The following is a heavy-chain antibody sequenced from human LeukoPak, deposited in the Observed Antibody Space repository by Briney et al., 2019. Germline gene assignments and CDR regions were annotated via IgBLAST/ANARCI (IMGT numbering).Heavy chain of an antibody. Sequence: GASVKVSCKASGNTFTSYYMHWVRQAPGQGLEWMGIINPSGGSTSYAQKFPGRVTMTRDTSTSTVYMELSSLRSEDTAVYYCARAYCSSNTSCARGWYFDLWGRGTLVTVSS. J-gene: IGHJ2*01. CDR1: GNTFTSYY. D-gene: IGHD2-2*01. V-gene: IGHV1-46*01. CDR2: INPSGGST. CDR3: ARAYCSSNTSCARGWYFDL.